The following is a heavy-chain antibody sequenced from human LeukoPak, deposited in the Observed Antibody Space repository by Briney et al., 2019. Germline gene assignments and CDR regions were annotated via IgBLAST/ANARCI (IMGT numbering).Heavy chain of an antibody. D-gene: IGHD3-16*01. V-gene: IGHV3-53*04. CDR3: AREVGGSAFDI. Sequence: GESLRLSCVASGFTFSTYSMNWVRQAPGKGLEWVSIIYSGGSTYYADSVKGRFTISRHNSKNTLYLQMNSLRAEDTAVYYCAREVGGSAFDIWGQGTMVTVSS. CDR2: IYSGGST. J-gene: IGHJ3*02. CDR1: GFTFSTYS.